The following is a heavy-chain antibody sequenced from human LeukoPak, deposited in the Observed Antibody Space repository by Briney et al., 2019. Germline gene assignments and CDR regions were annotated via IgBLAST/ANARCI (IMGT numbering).Heavy chain of an antibody. CDR2: ISSSSRYI. J-gene: IGHJ5*02. CDR1: GFTFSVYT. CDR3: ARRPDCTSTTCYIDWFDP. Sequence: GGSLRLSCAASGFTFSVYTMNWVRQAPGKGLEWVSSISSSSRYIYYADSVKGRSTISRDNAKNSLYLQMNSLRAEDTAVYYCARRPDCTSTTCYIDWFDPWGQGTLVTVSS. V-gene: IGHV3-21*01. D-gene: IGHD2-2*02.